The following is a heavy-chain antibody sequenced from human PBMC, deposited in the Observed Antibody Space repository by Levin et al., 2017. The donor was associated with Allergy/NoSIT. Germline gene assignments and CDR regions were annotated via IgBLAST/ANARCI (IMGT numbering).Heavy chain of an antibody. D-gene: IGHD3-10*01. CDR1: GYSFSDYY. CDR3: ATGTHFDDLNNYYRRAPY. V-gene: IGHV1-69-2*01. Sequence: PGESLKISCRISGYSFSDYYIHWVRQAPGKGLEWMGFVDPEDGETQHAEGFRGRVSLVADVSTDTTYMELKSLTFDDTAVYYCATGTHFDDLNNYYRRAPYWGQGTLVTVSS. CDR2: VDPEDGET. J-gene: IGHJ4*02.